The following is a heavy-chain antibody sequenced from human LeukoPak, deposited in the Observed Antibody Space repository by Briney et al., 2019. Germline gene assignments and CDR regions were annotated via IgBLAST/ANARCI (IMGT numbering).Heavy chain of an antibody. CDR3: ATVYNYYDSSGYPTSSWFDP. Sequence: GASVKVSCKVSGYTLTELSMHWVRPAPGKGLEWMGGIDPEDGETIYAQKFQGRVTMTEDTSTDTAYMELSSLRSEDTAVYYCATVYNYYDSSGYPTSSWFDPWGQGTLVTVSS. CDR1: GYTLTELS. J-gene: IGHJ5*02. CDR2: IDPEDGET. V-gene: IGHV1-24*01. D-gene: IGHD3-22*01.